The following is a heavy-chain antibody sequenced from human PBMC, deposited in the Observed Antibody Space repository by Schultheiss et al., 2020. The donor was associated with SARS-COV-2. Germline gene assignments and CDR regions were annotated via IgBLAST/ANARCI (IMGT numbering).Heavy chain of an antibody. J-gene: IGHJ6*04. Sequence: SETLSLTCTVSGGSISSGGYYWSWIRQPPGKGLEWIGYIYYSGSTNHNPSLKSRVTISVDTSKNQFSLKLSSVTAADTAVYYCAKGGGRNVIYYYYYAMDVWGEGTTVTVSS. D-gene: IGHD2-21*01. CDR3: AKGGGRNVIYYYYYAMDV. V-gene: IGHV4-61*08. CDR2: IYYSGST. CDR1: GGSISSGGYY.